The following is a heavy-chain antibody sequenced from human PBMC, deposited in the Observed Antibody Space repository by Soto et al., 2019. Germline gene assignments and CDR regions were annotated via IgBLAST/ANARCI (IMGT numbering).Heavy chain of an antibody. CDR1: GGSFSGYY. CDR2: INHSGST. J-gene: IGHJ4*02. D-gene: IGHD3-16*02. CDR3: ARGKLSDYVWGSYRYHFDY. V-gene: IGHV4-34*01. Sequence: SETLSITCAVYGGSFSGYYWSWIRQPPGKGLEWIGEINHSGSTNYNPSLKSRVTISVDTSKNHFSLKLSSVTAADTAVYYCARGKLSDYVWGSYRYHFDYWGQGTVVTVS.